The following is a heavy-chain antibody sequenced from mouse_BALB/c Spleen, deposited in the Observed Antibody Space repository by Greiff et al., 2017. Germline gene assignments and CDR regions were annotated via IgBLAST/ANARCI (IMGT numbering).Heavy chain of an antibody. CDR2: ISSGGSYT. CDR1: GFTFSSYA. Sequence: EVMLVESGGGLVKPGGSLKLSCAASGFTFSSYAMSWVRQSPEKRLEWVAEISSGGSYTYYPDTVTGRFTISRDNAKNTLYLEMSSLRSEDTAMYYCARERRYDFAMDYWGQGTSVTVSS. D-gene: IGHD2-14*01. V-gene: IGHV5-9-4*01. CDR3: ARERRYDFAMDY. J-gene: IGHJ4*01.